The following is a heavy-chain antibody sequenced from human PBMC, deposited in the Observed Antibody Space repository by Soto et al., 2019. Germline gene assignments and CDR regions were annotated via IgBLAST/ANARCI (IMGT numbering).Heavy chain of an antibody. CDR3: ARVGGVGAPPGADY. J-gene: IGHJ4*02. D-gene: IGHD1-26*01. CDR1: GGIFSSYA. V-gene: IGHV1-69*01. Sequence: QVQLVQSGAEVKKPGSSVKVSCKASGGIFSSYAISWLRQAPGQGLEWMGAVIPILGQAYYAQNFQDRVTITADESTRTAYIDLISLRSDDTAVYFCARVGGVGAPPGADYWGQGTLVTVSS. CDR2: VIPILGQA.